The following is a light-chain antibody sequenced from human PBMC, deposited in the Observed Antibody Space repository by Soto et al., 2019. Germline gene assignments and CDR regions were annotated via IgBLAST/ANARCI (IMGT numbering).Light chain of an antibody. J-gene: IGLJ2*01. CDR2: STD. CDR3: LLYYGGAVV. V-gene: IGLV7-43*01. CDR1: TVTVTSGHY. Sequence: QAVVTQEPSLTVSPGGTVTLTCASRTVTVTSGHYPNWLQQKPGQAPRALIYSTDTRRSWTPARFSGSLLGGKAALTLSGVQPEDEADYYCLLYYGGAVVFGGGTKLTVL.